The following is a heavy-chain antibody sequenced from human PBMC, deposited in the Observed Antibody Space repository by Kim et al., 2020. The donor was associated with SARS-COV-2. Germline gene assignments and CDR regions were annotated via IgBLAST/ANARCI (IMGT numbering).Heavy chain of an antibody. Sequence: SETLSLTCTVSGGSISSYYWSWIRQPPGKGLEWIGYIYYSGSTNYNPSLKSRVTISVDTSKNQFSLKLSSVTAADTAVYYCARASSSWYGMDVWGQGTTV. CDR3: ARASSSWYGMDV. CDR1: GGSISSYY. D-gene: IGHD6-13*01. CDR2: IYYSGST. V-gene: IGHV4-59*01. J-gene: IGHJ6*02.